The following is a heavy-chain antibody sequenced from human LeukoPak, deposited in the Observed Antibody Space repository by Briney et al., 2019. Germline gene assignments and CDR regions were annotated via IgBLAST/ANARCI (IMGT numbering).Heavy chain of an antibody. Sequence: GGSLSPSCAASGFTLSRYGMNWVRQAPGKGLEWVSYISSSSSLRDYADSVKGRFTISRDNAKNSLYLQMNSLRDEDTAVYYCARRSGGYYYTFDYWGQGTLVTVSS. J-gene: IGHJ4*02. D-gene: IGHD3-22*01. CDR3: ARRSGGYYYTFDY. V-gene: IGHV3-48*02. CDR2: ISSSSSLR. CDR1: GFTLSRYG.